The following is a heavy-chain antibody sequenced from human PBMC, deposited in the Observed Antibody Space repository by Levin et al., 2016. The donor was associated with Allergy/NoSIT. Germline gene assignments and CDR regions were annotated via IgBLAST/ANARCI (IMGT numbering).Heavy chain of an antibody. Sequence: GGSLRLSCAASGFTLSKFWMSWVRQAPGQGLEWVANIDPEGSEKFYVDSVKGRFTISRDNAKNSLYLQINSLRVEDTAVYFCARLKRGPWNFDRWGRGTLVTVSS. CDR1: GFTLSKFW. CDR2: IDPEGSEK. V-gene: IGHV3-7*04. CDR3: ARLKRGPWNFDR. J-gene: IGHJ2*01.